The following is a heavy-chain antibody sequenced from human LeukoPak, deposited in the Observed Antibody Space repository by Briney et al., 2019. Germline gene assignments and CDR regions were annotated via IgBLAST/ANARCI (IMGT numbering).Heavy chain of an antibody. J-gene: IGHJ5*02. Sequence: GGSLRLSCAASGFTVSSNYMSWVRQAPGKGLEWVSVIYSGGSTYYADSVKGRFTISRDNSKNTLYLQMNSLRAEDTAVYYCARVSVPAARFEGRGWFDPWGQGTLVTVSS. CDR2: IYSGGST. CDR1: GFTVSSNY. CDR3: ARVSVPAARFEGRGWFDP. V-gene: IGHV3-53*01. D-gene: IGHD2-2*01.